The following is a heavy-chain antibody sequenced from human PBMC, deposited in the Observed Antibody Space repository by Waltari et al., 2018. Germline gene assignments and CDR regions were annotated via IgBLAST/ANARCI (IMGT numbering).Heavy chain of an antibody. V-gene: IGHV1-69*10. J-gene: IGHJ4*02. Sequence: VQLVQSGAEVKKPGSSVKVSCKASGGPFSSYAIRWVRQAPGQGLEWMGWIIPILGIANYAQKFQGRVTITADKSTSTAYMELSSLRSEDTAVYYCARATGGTPYYFDYWGQGTLVTVSS. CDR3: ARATGGTPYYFDY. D-gene: IGHD1-1*01. CDR1: GGPFSSYA. CDR2: IIPILGIA.